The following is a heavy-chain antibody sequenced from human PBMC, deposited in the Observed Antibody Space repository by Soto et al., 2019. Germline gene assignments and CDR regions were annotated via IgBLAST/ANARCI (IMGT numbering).Heavy chain of an antibody. V-gene: IGHV3-74*01. Sequence: SMRLAFAASGFTFISYWMHWVRQAPGKGLVWVSRINSDGSSTSYADSVKGRFTISRDNAKNTLYLQMNSLRAEDTAVYYCARDHVLSRNWFDPWGQGTLFTVSS. CDR2: INSDGSST. J-gene: IGHJ5*02. CDR3: ARDHVLSRNWFDP. CDR1: GFTFISYW.